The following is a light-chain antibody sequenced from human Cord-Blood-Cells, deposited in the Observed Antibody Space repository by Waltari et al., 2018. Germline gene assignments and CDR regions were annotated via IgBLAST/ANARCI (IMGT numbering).Light chain of an antibody. CDR2: GAS. CDR3: CSYADGYTCEL. V-gene: IGLV2-11*01. J-gene: IGLJ3*02. CDR1: SSDVGGDNY. Sequence: QSALTQPRSVSGSPGQSVTISCTGTSSDVGGDNYVSWYQQHPGKAPELMIYGASKRPSVGRDRFSGYKSANTASLTVCGLQAEDEAAYCSCSYADGYTCELFGGGTKLTVL.